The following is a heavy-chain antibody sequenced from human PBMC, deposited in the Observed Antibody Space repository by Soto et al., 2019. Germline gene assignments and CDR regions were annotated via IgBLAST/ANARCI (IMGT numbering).Heavy chain of an antibody. CDR3: ARDSGSSCLDY. CDR1: GYTFTNYY. D-gene: IGHD6-13*01. J-gene: IGHJ4*02. CDR2: INPSGGST. V-gene: IGHV1-46*01. Sequence: GASVKVSCKASGYTFTNYYMHWVRQAPGQGLEWMGIINPSGGSTSYAQKFQGRVTMTKDTSTSTVYMELSSLRSEDTAFYYCARDSGSSCLDYWGQGTLVTVSS.